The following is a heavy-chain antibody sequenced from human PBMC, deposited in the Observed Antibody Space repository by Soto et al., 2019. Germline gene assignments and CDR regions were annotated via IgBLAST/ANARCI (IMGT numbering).Heavy chain of an antibody. CDR2: ISSSSSYI. D-gene: IGHD1-1*01. CDR3: AKALGTTGTPGGYYYYMDV. CDR1: GFTFSSYS. V-gene: IGHV3-21*04. Sequence: PGGSLRLSCAASGFTFSSYSMNWVRQAPGKGLEWVSSISSSSSYIYYADSVKGRFTISRDNAKNTLYLQMNSLRAEDTAVYYCAKALGTTGTPGGYYYYMDVWGKGTTVTVSS. J-gene: IGHJ6*03.